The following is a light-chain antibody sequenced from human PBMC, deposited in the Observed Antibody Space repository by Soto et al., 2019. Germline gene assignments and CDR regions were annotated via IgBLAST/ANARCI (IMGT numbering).Light chain of an antibody. CDR3: QQYGSSRR. V-gene: IGKV3-20*01. Sequence: EIVLTQSPGTLSLSPGERATLSCRATQSVSSNYLAWYQQKPGQAPRLLIYDASSRATGIPDRFSGSGSGTDFTLTISRLEPEDFAVYYCQQYGSSRRFGQGTQVEIK. J-gene: IGKJ1*01. CDR2: DAS. CDR1: QSVSSNY.